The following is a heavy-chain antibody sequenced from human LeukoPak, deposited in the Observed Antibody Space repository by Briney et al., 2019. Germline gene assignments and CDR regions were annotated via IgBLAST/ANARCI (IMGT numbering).Heavy chain of an antibody. CDR1: GFTFGSYG. D-gene: IGHD4-17*01. V-gene: IGHV3-NL1*01. CDR2: IYSGGST. J-gene: IGHJ6*03. Sequence: GGSLRLSCAASGFTFGSYGMHWVRQAPGKGLEWVSVIYSGGSTYYADSVKGRFTISRDNSKNTLYLQMNSLRAEDTAVYYCAREGSGGDYISWLVGYYYYMDVWGKGTTVTVSS. CDR3: AREGSGGDYISWLVGYYYYMDV.